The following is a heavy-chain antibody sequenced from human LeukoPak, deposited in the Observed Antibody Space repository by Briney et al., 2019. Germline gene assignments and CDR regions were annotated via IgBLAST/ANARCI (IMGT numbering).Heavy chain of an antibody. CDR3: TTEGIVGAHGD. D-gene: IGHD1-26*01. V-gene: IGHV3-15*01. J-gene: IGHJ4*02. CDR1: GFTFSHAW. CDR2: IKSKTDGGTT. Sequence: GGSLRLSCAASGFTFSHAWMSWVRQAPGKGLEWGGGIKSKTDGGTTDYAAPVKGRFTISRDDSKNTLYLQMNSLKTEDTAVYYCTTEGIVGAHGDWGQGTLVTVSS.